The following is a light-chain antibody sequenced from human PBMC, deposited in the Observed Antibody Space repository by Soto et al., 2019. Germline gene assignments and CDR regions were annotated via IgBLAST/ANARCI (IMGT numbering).Light chain of an antibody. J-gene: IGLJ3*02. CDR3: QPYDSSQSGYCV. CDR1: SSNIGAGYD. Sequence: QSVLTRPPSVSGATGQRVTISCTGRSSNIGAGYDVHWYQQLPGTAPKLLIYGNSNRPSGVPDRFSGSKSGTSASLAITGLQAEDEADYHFQPYDSSQSGYCVFGGGTKLAVL. V-gene: IGLV1-40*01. CDR2: GNS.